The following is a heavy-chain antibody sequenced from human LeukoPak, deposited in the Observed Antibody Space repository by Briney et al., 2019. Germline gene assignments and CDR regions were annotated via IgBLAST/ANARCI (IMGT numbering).Heavy chain of an antibody. CDR3: ARDAGWRLLDY. CDR1: GFTFSGSA. Sequence: GGSLRLSCAASGFTFSGSALHWVRQASGKGLEWLANIGGDGRRKFYEDSVEGRFTISRDNAESSLYLQMNNLRVEDTAVYYCARDAGWRLLDYWGRGTQVTVSS. D-gene: IGHD6-25*01. CDR2: IGGDGRRK. V-gene: IGHV3-7*01. J-gene: IGHJ4*02.